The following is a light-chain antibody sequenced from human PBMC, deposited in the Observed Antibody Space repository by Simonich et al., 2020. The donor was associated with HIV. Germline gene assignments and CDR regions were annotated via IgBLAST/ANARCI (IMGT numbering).Light chain of an antibody. J-gene: IGKJ5*01. CDR3: MQGIQLPPIT. V-gene: IGKV2D-29*02. CDR1: QSLLHSDGKTY. Sequence: DIVMTQTPLSLSVTPGQPASISCKSSQSLLHSDGKTYLYWYLQKPGQSPQLLIYEVSNRCSGVPDRFSGNGSGTDFTLRISRVEAEDVGVYYCMQGIQLPPITFGQGTRLEIK. CDR2: EVS.